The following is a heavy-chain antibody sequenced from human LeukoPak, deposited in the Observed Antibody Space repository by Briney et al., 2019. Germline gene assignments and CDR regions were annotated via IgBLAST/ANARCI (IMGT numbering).Heavy chain of an antibody. V-gene: IGHV3-23*01. CDR2: ISGSGGST. J-gene: IGHJ4*02. CDR1: GFTFSSYA. CDR3: AKDEGIAAAGDEFDY. D-gene: IGHD6-13*01. Sequence: GGSLRLSCAASGFTFSSYAMSWVRQAPGKGLEWVSAISGSGGSTYYADSVKGRFTISRDNSKNTLYLQMNSLRAEDTTVYYCAKDEGIAAAGDEFDYWGQGTLVTVSS.